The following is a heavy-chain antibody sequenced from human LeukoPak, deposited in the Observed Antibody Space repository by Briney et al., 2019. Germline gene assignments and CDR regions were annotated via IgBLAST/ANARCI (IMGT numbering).Heavy chain of an antibody. V-gene: IGHV3-21*01. CDR1: GFTFSSYS. Sequence: PGGSLRLSCAASGFTFSSYSMNWVRQAPGKGLEWVSSISSSSSYIYYADSVKGRFTISRDNAKNSLYLQMNSLRAEDTAVYYCARMGLGAARLQYYFDYWGQGTLVTVSS. D-gene: IGHD6-6*01. J-gene: IGHJ4*02. CDR3: ARMGLGAARLQYYFDY. CDR2: ISSSSSYI.